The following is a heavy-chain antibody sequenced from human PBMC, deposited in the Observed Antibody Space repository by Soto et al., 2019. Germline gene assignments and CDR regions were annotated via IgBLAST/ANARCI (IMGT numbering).Heavy chain of an antibody. Sequence: TSEARSLTCTVSGVSISSGGYYWSCIRQHPGKGLEWIGYIYYSGSTYYNPSLKSRVTISVDTSKNQFSLKLSSVTAADTAVYYCARGGLRQNWFDPWGQGTLVTVSS. CDR1: GVSISSGGYY. J-gene: IGHJ5*02. CDR2: IYYSGST. D-gene: IGHD4-17*01. V-gene: IGHV4-31*03. CDR3: ARGGLRQNWFDP.